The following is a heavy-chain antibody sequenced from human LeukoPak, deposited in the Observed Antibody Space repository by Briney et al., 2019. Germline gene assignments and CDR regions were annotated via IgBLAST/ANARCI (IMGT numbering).Heavy chain of an antibody. CDR3: ARDRLGAGDAFDM. Sequence: GASVKVSCKASGYTFTNYGIIWARQTPGQGLEWMGWINTYNGNTNYAQNLQGRVTMTTDTSTSTAYMELRSLRSDDTAVYYCARDRLGAGDAFDMWGQGTMVTVSS. D-gene: IGHD7-27*01. V-gene: IGHV1-18*01. CDR2: INTYNGNT. J-gene: IGHJ3*02. CDR1: GYTFTNYG.